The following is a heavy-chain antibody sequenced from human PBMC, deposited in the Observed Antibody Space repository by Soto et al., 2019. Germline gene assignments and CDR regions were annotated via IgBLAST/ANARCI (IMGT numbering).Heavy chain of an antibody. CDR3: ARDTSDPDAFDI. CDR2: ISSISSTI. V-gene: IGHV3-48*04. Sequence: GGSLRLSCAASGFTFSSYSMNWVRQAPGKGLEWVSYISSISSTIYYADSVKGGFTISRDNAKNSLYLLMNSLRAEYSSVYYCARDTSDPDAFDIWGQGTMVTVSS. CDR1: GFTFSSYS. D-gene: IGHD1-26*01. J-gene: IGHJ3*02.